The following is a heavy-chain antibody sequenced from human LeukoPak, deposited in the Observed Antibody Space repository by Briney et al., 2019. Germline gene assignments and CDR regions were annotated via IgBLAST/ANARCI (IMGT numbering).Heavy chain of an antibody. CDR3: ARAGIAVGI. CDR2: TYHSGTS. Sequence: PSETLSLTCAVSGDSISSDYWWTWVRQPPGKGLEWIGETYHSGTSNYNPSLQSRVTISVDKSKNQFSLKLSSVTAADTAVYYCARAGIAVGIWGQGTMVTVSS. CDR1: GDSISSDYW. D-gene: IGHD6-19*01. J-gene: IGHJ3*02. V-gene: IGHV4-4*02.